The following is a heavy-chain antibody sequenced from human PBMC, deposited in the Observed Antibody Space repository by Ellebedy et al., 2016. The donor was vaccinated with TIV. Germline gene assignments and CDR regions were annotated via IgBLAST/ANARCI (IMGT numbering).Heavy chain of an antibody. CDR3: ARDLGIAARPDAFDI. CDR2: ISYDGSNK. Sequence: GESLKISCAASGFTFSSYAMHWVRQAPGKGLEWVAVISYDGSNKYYADSVKGRFTISRDNSKNTLYLQMNSLRAEDTAVYYCARDLGIAARPDAFDIWGQGTMVTVSS. V-gene: IGHV3-30-3*01. D-gene: IGHD6-6*01. CDR1: GFTFSSYA. J-gene: IGHJ3*02.